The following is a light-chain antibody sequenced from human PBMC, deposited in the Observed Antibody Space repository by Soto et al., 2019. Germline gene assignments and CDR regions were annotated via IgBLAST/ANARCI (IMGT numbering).Light chain of an antibody. CDR3: CSYGGRSTYV. Sequence: QSVLTPPASVSGSPGQSITISCTGTSSDVGSYNLVSWYQQHPGKAPKLMIYEVSKRPSRVSSRFSGSKSANTASLTIAWLQADDEADYYCCSYGGRSTYVFGTGTKLTVL. CDR2: EVS. CDR1: SSDVGSYNL. V-gene: IGLV2-23*02. J-gene: IGLJ1*01.